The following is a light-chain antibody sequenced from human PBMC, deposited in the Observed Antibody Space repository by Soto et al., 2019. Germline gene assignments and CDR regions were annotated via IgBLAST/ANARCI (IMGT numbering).Light chain of an antibody. CDR1: QSVFYTSNSKNF. Sequence: DIVVTQSPGSLAVSLGETATINCKSSQSVFYTSNSKNFLAWYQQKPGQPPKLLFYWASTRESGVPERFSGSGSGTDFTLTISSLQAEDVAVYYCQQYYDVPYTFGQGTKLEIK. V-gene: IGKV4-1*01. J-gene: IGKJ2*01. CDR2: WAS. CDR3: QQYYDVPYT.